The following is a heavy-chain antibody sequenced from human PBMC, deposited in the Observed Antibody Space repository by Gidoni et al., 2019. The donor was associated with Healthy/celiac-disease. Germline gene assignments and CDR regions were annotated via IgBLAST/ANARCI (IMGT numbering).Heavy chain of an antibody. CDR1: GFTFSSYS. D-gene: IGHD3-3*01. V-gene: IGHV3-21*01. Sequence: EVQLVESGGGLVKPGGSMRLSCAASGFTFSSYSMNWVRQAPGKGLEGVSSISSSSSYIYYADSVKGRFTISRDNAKNSLYLQMNSLRAEDTAVYYCAREEGWSYYYGMDVWGQGTTVTVSS. CDR3: AREEGWSYYYGMDV. J-gene: IGHJ6*02. CDR2: ISSSSSYI.